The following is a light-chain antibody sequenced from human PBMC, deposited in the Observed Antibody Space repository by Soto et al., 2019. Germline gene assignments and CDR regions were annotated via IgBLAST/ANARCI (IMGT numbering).Light chain of an antibody. Sequence: EIVMTQSPATLSVSPGARATLSCRASRSVSSNLAWYQQKPGQAPRLLIYGASTRATGIPARFSGSGSGTEFTLNISSLQSEDFAVYYCQQYNNWPLTITFGQGPRLEIK. CDR3: QQYNNWPLTIT. J-gene: IGKJ5*01. CDR2: GAS. CDR1: RSVSSN. V-gene: IGKV3-15*01.